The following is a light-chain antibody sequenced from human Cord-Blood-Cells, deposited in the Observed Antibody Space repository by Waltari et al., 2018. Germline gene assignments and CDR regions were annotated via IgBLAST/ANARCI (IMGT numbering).Light chain of an antibody. Sequence: QSALTQPASVSGSPGQSITISCTGTSIDVGGYNYASWYQHHPGKAPKLMIYDVSNRPSGVSNRFSGSKSGNTASLTISGLQAEDEADYYCSSYTSSSTLVFGGGTKLTVL. CDR2: DVS. CDR1: SIDVGGYNY. CDR3: SSYTSSSTLV. V-gene: IGLV2-14*03. J-gene: IGLJ3*02.